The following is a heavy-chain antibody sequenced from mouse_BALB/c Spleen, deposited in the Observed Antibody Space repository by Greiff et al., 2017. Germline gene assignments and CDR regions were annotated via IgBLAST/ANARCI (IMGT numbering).Heavy chain of an antibody. CDR3: ARSRMMTHFDD. CDR2: INPYNDGT. CDR1: GYTFTSYV. D-gene: IGHD2-3*01. Sequence: VQLQQSGPELVKPGASVKMSCKASGYTFTSYVMHWVKQKPGQGLEWIGYINPYNDGTKYNEKFKGKATLTSDKSSSTAYMELSSLTSEDSAVYDCARSRMMTHFDDWGQGTTRTVAS. J-gene: IGHJ2*01. V-gene: IGHV1-14*01.